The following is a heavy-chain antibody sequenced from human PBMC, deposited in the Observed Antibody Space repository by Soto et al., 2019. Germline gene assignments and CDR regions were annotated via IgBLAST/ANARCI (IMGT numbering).Heavy chain of an antibody. J-gene: IGHJ6*02. D-gene: IGHD2-21*02. CDR2: IIPIFGTA. CDR3: AREGGWGVVVTAANYYYGMDV. V-gene: IGHV1-69*13. Sequence: SVKVSCKASGGTFSSYAISWVRQAPGQGLEWMGGIIPIFGTANYAQKFQGRVTITADESTSTAYMELSSQRSEDTAVYYCAREGGWGVVVTAANYYYGMDVWGQGTTVTVSS. CDR1: GGTFSSYA.